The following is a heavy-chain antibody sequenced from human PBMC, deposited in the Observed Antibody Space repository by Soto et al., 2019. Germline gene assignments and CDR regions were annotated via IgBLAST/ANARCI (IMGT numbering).Heavy chain of an antibody. V-gene: IGHV1-69*13. D-gene: IGHD1-1*01. CDR1: GDSFSKYT. Sequence: SVKVSCKTSGDSFSKYTVNWVRQAPRQGLEWLGGIIPRFGTTNYAPTLQDRVTITADESMSTVYMELSSLRSEDTALYYCARGRGLYNSGRSQLDSWGQGTLVTVSS. CDR3: ARGRGLYNSGRSQLDS. J-gene: IGHJ4*02. CDR2: IIPRFGTT.